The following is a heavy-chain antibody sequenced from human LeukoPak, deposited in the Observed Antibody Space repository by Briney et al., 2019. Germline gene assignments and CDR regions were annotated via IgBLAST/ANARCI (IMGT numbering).Heavy chain of an antibody. J-gene: IGHJ6*02. D-gene: IGHD3-3*01. CDR1: GFTFGSYA. Sequence: GGSLRLSCAASGFTFGSYAMSWVRQAPGKGLEWVSAISGSGGSTYYADSVKGRFTISRGNSKNTLYLQMNSLRAEDTAVYYCAKDQVGYDFWSGYHDYGMDVWGQGTTVTVSS. CDR3: AKDQVGYDFWSGYHDYGMDV. V-gene: IGHV3-23*01. CDR2: ISGSGGST.